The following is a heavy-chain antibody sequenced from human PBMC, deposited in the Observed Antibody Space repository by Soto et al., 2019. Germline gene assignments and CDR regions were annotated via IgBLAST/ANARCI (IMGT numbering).Heavy chain of an antibody. CDR3: ATKDQLYYDSSGYRSEYFQH. J-gene: IGHJ1*01. CDR2: ISGSGGST. V-gene: IGHV3-23*01. D-gene: IGHD3-22*01. CDR1: GFPFGSYA. Sequence: GGSLRLSCAASGFPFGSYAMSWVRQAPGKGLEWVSAISGSGGSTYYADSVKGRFTISRDNSKNTLYLQMNSLRAEDTAVYYCATKDQLYYDSSGYRSEYFQHWGQGTLVTVSS.